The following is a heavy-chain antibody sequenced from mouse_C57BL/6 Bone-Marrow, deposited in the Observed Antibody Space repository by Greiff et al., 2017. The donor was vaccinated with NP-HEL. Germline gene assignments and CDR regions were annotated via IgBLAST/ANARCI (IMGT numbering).Heavy chain of an antibody. CDR2: IRSKSNNYAT. CDR1: GFSFNTYA. J-gene: IGHJ3*01. V-gene: IGHV10-1*01. D-gene: IGHD1-1*01. CDR3: VRDYYGSSYWFAY. Sequence: EADGGLVQPKGSLKLSCAASGFSFNTYAMNWVRQAPGKGLEWVARIRSKSNNYATYYADSVKDRFTISRDDSESMLYLQMNNLKTEDTAMYYCVRDYYGSSYWFAYWGQGTLVTVSA.